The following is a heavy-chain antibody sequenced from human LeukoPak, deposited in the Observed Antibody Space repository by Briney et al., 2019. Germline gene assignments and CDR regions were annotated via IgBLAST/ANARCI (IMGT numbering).Heavy chain of an antibody. V-gene: IGHV4-34*01. CDR3: ARQWLVSPLFDY. D-gene: IGHD6-19*01. J-gene: IGHJ4*02. CDR1: GGSLSGYY. CDR2: INHSGST. Sequence: SETLSLTCAVYGGSLSGYYWSWIRQPPGKGLEWIGEINHSGSTNYNPSLKSRVTISVDTSKNQLSLKLSSMTAADTAVYYCARQWLVSPLFDYWGQGTLVTASS.